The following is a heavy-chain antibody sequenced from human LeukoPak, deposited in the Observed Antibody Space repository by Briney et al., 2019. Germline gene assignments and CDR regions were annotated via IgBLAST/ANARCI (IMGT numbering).Heavy chain of an antibody. CDR1: GYTFIDYY. Sequence: ASVKVSCKASGYTFIDYYIHWVRQAPGQGLEWMGWNNPKTGGPKYAQKFQGRLTMTRDTSINTVYMELSRLTSDDTAVYYCARNQMGKNWFDPWGRGTLITVSS. D-gene: IGHD1-26*01. CDR2: NNPKTGGP. V-gene: IGHV1-2*02. CDR3: ARNQMGKNWFDP. J-gene: IGHJ5*02.